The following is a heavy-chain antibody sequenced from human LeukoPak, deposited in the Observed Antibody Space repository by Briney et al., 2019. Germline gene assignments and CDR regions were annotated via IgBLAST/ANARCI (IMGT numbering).Heavy chain of an antibody. CDR1: GFTFSSYS. CDR3: ARDPTPWRSSSAPAY. V-gene: IGHV3-21*01. D-gene: IGHD6-6*01. J-gene: IGHJ4*02. CDR2: ISSSSSYI. Sequence: GGSLRLSCAASGFTFSSYSMNWVRQAPGKGLEWVSSISSSSSYIYYADSVKGRFTISRDNAKNSLYLQMNSLRAEDTAVYYCARDPTPWRSSSAPAYWGQGTLVTVSS.